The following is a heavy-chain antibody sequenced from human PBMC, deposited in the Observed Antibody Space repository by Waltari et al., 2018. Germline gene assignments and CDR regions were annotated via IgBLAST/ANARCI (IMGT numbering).Heavy chain of an antibody. CDR3: VREWRNFDY. V-gene: IGHV3-48*04. CDR1: GFALITYS. CDR2: ITYSSITT. J-gene: IGHJ4*02. Sequence: EVKLVESGGGLVQPGGSLTLTCGASGFALITYSMICVRQAPGKGLECVSFITYSSITTYYADSVKCRFTISRDNAKNSLYLQMDSLRAEDTAVYYCVREWRNFDYWGQGTLVTVSS. D-gene: IGHD5-12*01.